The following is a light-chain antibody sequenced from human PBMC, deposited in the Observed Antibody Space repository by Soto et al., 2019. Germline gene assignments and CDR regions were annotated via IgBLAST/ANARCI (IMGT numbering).Light chain of an antibody. CDR1: ASNIGGYNL. CDR3: CSYVGATTYV. CDR2: EGV. J-gene: IGLJ1*01. V-gene: IGLV2-23*01. Sequence: QSALTQPASVSGSPGQSITITCTGNASNIGGYNLVSWYQHHAGKAPKVIIYEGVKRPSGVSNRFSGFKSGTTASLTISGLQAEDEADYYCCSYVGATTYVFGSGTKLTVL.